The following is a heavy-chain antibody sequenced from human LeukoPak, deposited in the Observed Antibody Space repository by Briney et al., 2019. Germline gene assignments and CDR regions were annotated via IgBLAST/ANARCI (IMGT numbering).Heavy chain of an antibody. J-gene: IGHJ4*02. CDR3: TSRVFPDYFDY. D-gene: IGHD6-13*01. V-gene: IGHV4-38-2*02. Sequence: PSETLSLTCTVSGYPISSGYYWGWIRQPPGKGLEWIGSIYQSGSTHHNPSLKSRLTISIDTSKNQFSLKLSSVTAADTAIYYCTSRVFPDYFDYWGQGTLVTVSS. CDR1: GYPISSGYY. CDR2: IYQSGST.